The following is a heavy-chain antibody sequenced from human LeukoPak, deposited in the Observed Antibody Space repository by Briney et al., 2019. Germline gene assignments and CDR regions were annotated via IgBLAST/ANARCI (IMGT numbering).Heavy chain of an antibody. V-gene: IGHV3-48*01. J-gene: IGHJ3*02. CDR1: GFTFSSYS. D-gene: IGHD2-2*01. Sequence: GGSLRLSCAASGFTFSSYSMNWVRQAPGKGLEWVSYISSSSSTMYYADSVKGRFTISRDNAKNSLYLQMNSLRAEDTAVYYCARDQSRDAFDIWGQGTMVTVSS. CDR2: ISSSSSTM. CDR3: ARDQSRDAFDI.